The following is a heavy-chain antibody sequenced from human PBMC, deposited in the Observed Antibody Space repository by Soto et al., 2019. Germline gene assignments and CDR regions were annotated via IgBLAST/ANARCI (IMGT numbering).Heavy chain of an antibody. V-gene: IGHV3-21*06. CDR3: ARESEDLTSNFDY. Sequence: GGSLRLSCAASGFPFTRFSMNWVRQAPGKGLEWVSSISSTTNYIYYGDSMKGRFTISRDNAKNSLYLEMNSLRAEDTAVYYCARESEDLTSNFDYWGQGTLVTVSS. CDR2: ISSTTNYI. J-gene: IGHJ4*02. CDR1: GFPFTRFS.